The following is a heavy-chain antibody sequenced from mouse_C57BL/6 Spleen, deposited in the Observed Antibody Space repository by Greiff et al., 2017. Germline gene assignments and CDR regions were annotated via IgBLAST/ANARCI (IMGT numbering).Heavy chain of an antibody. Sequence: VQLQQSGAELVKPGASVKMSCTASGYTFTTYPIQWMKQNHGKGLEWIGMFHPYNDATKYYEKFKGKGILTVEKTSSTVYMVLSRLTSDDSAVYYGARGGYYWYLDDWGKGTTVTVSS. J-gene: IGHJ1*03. CDR3: ARGGYYWYLDD. CDR2: FHPYNDAT. D-gene: IGHD2-2*01. CDR1: GYTFTTYP. V-gene: IGHV1-47*01.